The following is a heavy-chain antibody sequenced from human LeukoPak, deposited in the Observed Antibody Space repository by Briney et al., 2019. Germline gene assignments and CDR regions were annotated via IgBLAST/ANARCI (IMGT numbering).Heavy chain of an antibody. V-gene: IGHV4-59*01. CDR1: GGSISSYY. CDR3: ARDRWAAAGYYYYYMDV. CDR2: VYYSGST. J-gene: IGHJ6*03. D-gene: IGHD6-13*01. Sequence: SETLSLTCTVSGGSISSYYWSWIRQPPGKGLEWIGYVYYSGSTNYNPSLKSRVTISVDTSKKQFSLKLSSVTAADTAVYYCARDRWAAAGYYYYYMDVWGKGTTVTVSS.